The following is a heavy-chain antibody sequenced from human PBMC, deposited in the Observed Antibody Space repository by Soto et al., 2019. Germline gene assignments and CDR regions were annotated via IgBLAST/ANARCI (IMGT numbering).Heavy chain of an antibody. V-gene: IGHV4-59*01. Sequence: PSETLSLTCTVSGDSISSYYWSWIRQPPGKGLEWIGYIYHSGSTTYNPSLKSRVTISVDTSKNQFSLKLSSLTAADTAVYYCAGDYHSGSYRFDYWGQGTLLTVSS. D-gene: IGHD3-10*01. CDR1: GDSISSYY. CDR3: AGDYHSGSYRFDY. J-gene: IGHJ4*02. CDR2: IYHSGST.